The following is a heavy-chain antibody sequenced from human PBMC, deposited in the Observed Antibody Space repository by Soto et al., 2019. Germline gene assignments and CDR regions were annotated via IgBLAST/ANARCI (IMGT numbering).Heavy chain of an antibody. J-gene: IGHJ4*02. CDR2: INAGNGNT. D-gene: IGHD6-19*01. CDR1: GYTFTSYA. V-gene: IGHV1-3*05. CDR3: ARSPGIAVAYY. Sequence: QVQLVQSGAEEKKPGASVKVSCKASGYTFTSYAMHWVRQAPGQRLEWMGWINAGNGNTKYSQKFQGRVTITRDTSASTAYMELSSLRSEDTAEYYCARSPGIAVAYYWGQGTLVTVSS.